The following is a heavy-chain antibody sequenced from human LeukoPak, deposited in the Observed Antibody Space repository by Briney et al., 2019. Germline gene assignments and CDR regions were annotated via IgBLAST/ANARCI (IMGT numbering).Heavy chain of an antibody. Sequence: SGGSLRLSCAASGFTFDDYAMHWVRHAPRKGLEWVSGISWNSGSIGYADSVKGRFTISRDNAKNSLYLQMNSLRAEDMALYYCAKDKGSSGWYPYYFDYWGQGTLVTVSS. CDR3: AKDKGSSGWYPYYFDY. J-gene: IGHJ4*02. V-gene: IGHV3-9*03. D-gene: IGHD6-19*01. CDR2: ISWNSGSI. CDR1: GFTFDDYA.